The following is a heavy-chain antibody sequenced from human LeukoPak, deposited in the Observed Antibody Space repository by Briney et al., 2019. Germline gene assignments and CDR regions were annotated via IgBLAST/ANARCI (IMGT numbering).Heavy chain of an antibody. CDR2: IYYSGTT. J-gene: IGHJ3*02. CDR1: GGSISSSGYY. V-gene: IGHV4-39*02. D-gene: IGHD2-2*02. Sequence: SETLSLTCTVSGGSISSSGYYWGWIRQPPGKGLEWIGSIYYSGTTYYNPSLKSRVTISVDTSKNQFSLKLSSVTAADTAVYYCARDLSHCSSTSCYIWAFDIWGQGTMVTVAS. CDR3: ARDLSHCSSTSCYIWAFDI.